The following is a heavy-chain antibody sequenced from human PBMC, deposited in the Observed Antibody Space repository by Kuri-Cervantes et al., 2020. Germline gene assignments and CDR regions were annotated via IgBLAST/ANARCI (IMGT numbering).Heavy chain of an antibody. CDR3: ARQNGYSGYAEYLDY. V-gene: IGHV4-61*01. Sequence: SETLSLTCTVSGGSVSSGSYYWSWIRQPPGKGLEWIGYIYYSGSTNYNPSLKSRVTISVDTSKNQFSLKLSSVTAADTAVYYCARQNGYSGYAEYLDYWGQGTLVTVSS. CDR2: IYYSGST. D-gene: IGHD5-12*01. CDR1: GGSVSSGSYY. J-gene: IGHJ4*02.